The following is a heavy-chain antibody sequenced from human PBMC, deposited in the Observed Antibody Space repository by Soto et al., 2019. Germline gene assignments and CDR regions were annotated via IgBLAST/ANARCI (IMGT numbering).Heavy chain of an antibody. CDR2: ISGSGGTI. CDR1: GFTFNTYA. D-gene: IGHD2-21*02. J-gene: IGHJ3*01. CDR3: AKGFIVVVTAIRPDDNFDV. V-gene: IGHV3-23*01. Sequence: SXRLSFAASGFTFNTYAMNWVRQAPGKGLEWVASISGSGGTINYADSVKGRFTTSRDTSKNTLYLQMNSLSAEDTAVYYCAKGFIVVVTAIRPDDNFDVWGQGTMVTVSS.